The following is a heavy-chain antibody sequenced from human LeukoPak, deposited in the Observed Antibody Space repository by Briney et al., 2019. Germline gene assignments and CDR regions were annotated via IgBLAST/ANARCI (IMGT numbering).Heavy chain of an antibody. CDR3: ARHPTMGDFDY. Sequence: PSETLSLTCTVSGGSIAGYYWSWIRQTPGKGLEWIAYIYYTGNTNYNPSLKSRVTISVDTSKNQFSLKLSSVTAADTAVYYCARHPTMGDFDYWGQGTLVTVSS. J-gene: IGHJ4*02. CDR2: IYYTGNT. D-gene: IGHD4/OR15-4a*01. CDR1: GGSIAGYY. V-gene: IGHV4-59*08.